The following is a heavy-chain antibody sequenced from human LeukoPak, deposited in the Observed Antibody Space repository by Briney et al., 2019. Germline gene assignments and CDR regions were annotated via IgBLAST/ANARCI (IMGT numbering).Heavy chain of an antibody. J-gene: IGHJ5*02. CDR2: MNPKSGNT. V-gene: IGHV1-8*01. CDR3: ASYSGSSTRGVDP. CDR1: GYNFITHD. Sequence: ASVNVSCTASGYNFITHDINWVRQAAGQGLEWMGWMNPKSGNTGYAHKFQGRVTMARDTSTSTAYMELSSLTLEDTAVYYCASYSGSSTRGVDPWGQGTLVTVSS. D-gene: IGHD1-26*01.